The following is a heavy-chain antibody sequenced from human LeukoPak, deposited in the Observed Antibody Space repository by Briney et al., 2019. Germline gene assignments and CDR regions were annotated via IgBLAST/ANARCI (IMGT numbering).Heavy chain of an antibody. V-gene: IGHV4-34*01. CDR2: INHSGST. J-gene: IGHJ6*03. CDR3: ARGSRDSSGYYYYYYMDV. D-gene: IGHD3-22*01. Sequence: PETLSLTCAVYGGSFSGYYWSWIRQPPGKGLEWIGEINHSGSTNYNPSLKSRVTISVDTSKNQFSLKLSSVTAADTAVYYCARGSRDSSGYYYYYYMDVWGKGTTVTVSS. CDR1: GGSFSGYY.